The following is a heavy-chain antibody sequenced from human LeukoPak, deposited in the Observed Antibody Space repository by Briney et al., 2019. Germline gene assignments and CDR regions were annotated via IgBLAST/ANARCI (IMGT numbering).Heavy chain of an antibody. CDR3: ARGRKAGYSSGWLNARIS. D-gene: IGHD6-19*01. CDR2: IFPIFGTA. Sequence: SVKVSCKASGGTFSSYAISWVRQAPGQGLEWMGGIFPIFGTANYAQKFQGRVTITADESTSTAYMELSSLRSEDTAVYYCARGRKAGYSSGWLNARISWGQGTLVTVSS. CDR1: GGTFSSYA. V-gene: IGHV1-69*13. J-gene: IGHJ5*02.